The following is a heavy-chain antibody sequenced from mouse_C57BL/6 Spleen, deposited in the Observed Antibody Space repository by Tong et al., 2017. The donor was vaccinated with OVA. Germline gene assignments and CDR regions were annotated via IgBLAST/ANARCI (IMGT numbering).Heavy chain of an antibody. CDR1: GFNIKNTY. Sequence: EVQLQESVAQLVRPGASVKLSCTASGFNIKNTYMHWVKQRPEQGLEWIGRIDPANGNTKYAPKFQGKATITADTSSNTAYLQLSSLTSEDTAIYYCASYYDYDVYAMDYWGQGTSVTVSS. V-gene: IGHV14-3*01. D-gene: IGHD2-4*01. CDR3: ASYYDYDVYAMDY. CDR2: IDPANGNT. J-gene: IGHJ4*01.